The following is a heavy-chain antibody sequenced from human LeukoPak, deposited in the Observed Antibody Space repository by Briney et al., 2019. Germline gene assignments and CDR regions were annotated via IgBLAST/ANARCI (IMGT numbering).Heavy chain of an antibody. CDR2: ISSSSSYI. Sequence: GGSLRLSCAASGFTFSSYSMSWVRQAPGKGLEWVSSISSSSSYIYYADSVKGRFTISRDNAKNSLYLQMNSLRAEDTAVYYCARVIAAATIDYWGQGTLVTVSS. J-gene: IGHJ4*02. CDR1: GFTFSSYS. V-gene: IGHV3-21*01. D-gene: IGHD6-13*01. CDR3: ARVIAAATIDY.